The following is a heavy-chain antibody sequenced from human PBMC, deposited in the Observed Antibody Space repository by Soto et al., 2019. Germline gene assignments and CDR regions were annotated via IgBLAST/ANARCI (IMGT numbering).Heavy chain of an antibody. Sequence: QVTLKESGPVQVRPTETLTLTCTVSGVSLSSARVGVSWIRQPPGKALEWLAHLFSDGEKSFVTSLKTRLTISKDTSKNQVVLVMTNVAPVDTATYFCVSDNWGSGTFDFWGQGALVTVSS. CDR3: VSDNWGSGTFDF. J-gene: IGHJ4*02. D-gene: IGHD1-1*01. CDR2: LFSDGEK. V-gene: IGHV2-26*01. CDR1: GVSLSSARVG.